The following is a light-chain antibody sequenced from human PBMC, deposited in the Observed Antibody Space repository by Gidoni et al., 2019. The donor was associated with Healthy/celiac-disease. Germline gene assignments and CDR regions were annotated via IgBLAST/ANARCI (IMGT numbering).Light chain of an antibody. J-gene: IGKJ1*01. Sequence: EIVLTQSPGTLSLSPGERATLSCRASQSVSSSYLAWYKQKPGQAPRLLIYGASSRATGIPDRFSGSGSVTDFTLTISRLEPEDFAVYYCQQYGSSSWTFGQGTKVEIK. CDR2: GAS. CDR1: QSVSSSY. CDR3: QQYGSSSWT. V-gene: IGKV3-20*01.